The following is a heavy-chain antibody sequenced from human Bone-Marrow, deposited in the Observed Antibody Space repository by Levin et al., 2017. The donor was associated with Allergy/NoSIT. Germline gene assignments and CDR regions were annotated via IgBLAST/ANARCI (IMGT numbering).Heavy chain of an antibody. D-gene: IGHD3-16*01. CDR1: GFTVSANY. Sequence: PGGSLRLSCAASGFTVSANYMSWVRQAPGKGLEWVSLLSTGGGTFYPDSVKGRFTISRDHSKNTLYLQMHSLRGEDTAMYYCARGFGGGDWYFDLWGRGTLITVSS. CDR2: LSTGGGT. V-gene: IGHV3-53*01. J-gene: IGHJ2*01. CDR3: ARGFGGGDWYFDL.